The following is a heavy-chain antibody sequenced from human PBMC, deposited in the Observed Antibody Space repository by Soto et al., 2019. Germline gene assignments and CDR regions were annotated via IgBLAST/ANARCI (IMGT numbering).Heavy chain of an antibody. J-gene: IGHJ5*02. Sequence: QVQLVESGGGVVQPGRSLRLSCAASGFTFSIYAMHWVRQAPGKGLEWVAVISYDGSNKYYADSVKDRFTISRDNSKNAVYLHMNSLRAEDSAVYYCAREYSDGWFDPWGQGTLVTVSS. CDR1: GFTFSIYA. CDR2: ISYDGSNK. CDR3: AREYSDGWFDP. D-gene: IGHD2-21*01. V-gene: IGHV3-30*14.